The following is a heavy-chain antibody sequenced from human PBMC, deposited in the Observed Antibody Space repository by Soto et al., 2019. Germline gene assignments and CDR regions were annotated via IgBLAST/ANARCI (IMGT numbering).Heavy chain of an antibody. CDR3: ARHSSSGWYYYFDS. J-gene: IGHJ4*02. Sequence: SETLSLTCTISGGSINSRDYYWGCLRQSPGKGLEWIGSIYYSGSTYYNPSLKSRVTISVDTSKNQFSLNLTSVTAADTAVYFCARHSSSGWYYYFDSWGQGTLVTVSS. V-gene: IGHV4-39*01. CDR1: GGSINSRDYY. CDR2: IYYSGST. D-gene: IGHD6-19*01.